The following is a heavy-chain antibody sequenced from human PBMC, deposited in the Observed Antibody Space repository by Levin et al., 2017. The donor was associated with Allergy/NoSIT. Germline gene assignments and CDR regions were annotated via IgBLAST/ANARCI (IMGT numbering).Heavy chain of an antibody. CDR3: ATAADRRGGDLFDY. CDR1: GYSFTSYW. J-gene: IGHJ4*02. Sequence: GGSLRLSCKGSGYSFTSYWIGWVRQMPGKGLEWMGIIYPGDSDTRYSPSFQGQVTISADKSISTAYLQWSSLKASDTAMYYCATAADRRGGDLFDYWGQGTLVTVSS. D-gene: IGHD3-10*01. CDR2: IYPGDSDT. V-gene: IGHV5-51*01.